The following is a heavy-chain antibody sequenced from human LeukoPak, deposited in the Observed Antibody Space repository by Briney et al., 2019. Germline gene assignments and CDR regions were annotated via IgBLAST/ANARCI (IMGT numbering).Heavy chain of an antibody. CDR3: ARQGAYCGGDCYSDY. J-gene: IGHJ4*02. CDR1: GFTVSSNS. V-gene: IGHV3-53*01. CDR2: IYSGGST. D-gene: IGHD2-21*02. Sequence: GGSLRLSCAASGFTVSSNSMSWVRQAPGKGLERVSVIYSGGSTCYAGSVKGRFTISRDNSKNTLYLQMNSLRAEDTAIYYCARQGAYCGGDCYSDYWGQGTLVTVSS.